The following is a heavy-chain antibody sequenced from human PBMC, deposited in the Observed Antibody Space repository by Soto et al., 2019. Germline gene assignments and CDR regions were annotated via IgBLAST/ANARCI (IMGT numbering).Heavy chain of an antibody. J-gene: IGHJ4*02. CDR2: ISGSGGST. V-gene: IGHV3-23*01. CDR1: GFTFSSYA. D-gene: IGHD3-9*01. CDR3: AKVFPYTYYDILTGYYRWEYFDY. Sequence: WGSLRLSCAASGFTFSSYAIILFRQSPFKWLEWVSAISGSGGSTYYADSVKGRFTISRDNSKNTLYLQMNSLRAEDTAVYYCAKVFPYTYYDILTGYYRWEYFDYWGQGTLVTVSS.